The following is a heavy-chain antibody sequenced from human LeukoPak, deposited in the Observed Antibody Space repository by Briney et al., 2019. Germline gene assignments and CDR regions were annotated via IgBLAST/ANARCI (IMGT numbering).Heavy chain of an antibody. CDR2: ITSRSNYI. J-gene: IGHJ4*02. V-gene: IGHV3-21*01. Sequence: GGSLRLSCAASGFTFSDYTMNWVRQAPGKGLEWVSSITSRSNYIYYADSVKGRFTISRDNAKNSLYLQMNSLRAEDTAVYYCPRGPFYSDNSSFDYWGQGTLVTVSS. CDR1: GFTFSDYT. CDR3: PRGPFYSDNSSFDY. D-gene: IGHD4-23*01.